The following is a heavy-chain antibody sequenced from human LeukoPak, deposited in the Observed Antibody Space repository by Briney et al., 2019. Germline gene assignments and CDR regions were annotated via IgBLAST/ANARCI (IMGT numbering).Heavy chain of an antibody. CDR1: GFTFTNFA. D-gene: IGHD3-3*01. CDR2: ISNDERNK. V-gene: IGHV3-30*04. Sequence: PGGSLRLSCAASGFTFTNFAMHWVRQAPGKGLEWVAVISNDERNKYYADSVKGRFTISRDNAKNSLYLQMNSLRAEDTAVYYCARGPAHYDFWSGYYILRDYWGQGTLVTVSS. CDR3: ARGPAHYDFWSGYYILRDY. J-gene: IGHJ4*02.